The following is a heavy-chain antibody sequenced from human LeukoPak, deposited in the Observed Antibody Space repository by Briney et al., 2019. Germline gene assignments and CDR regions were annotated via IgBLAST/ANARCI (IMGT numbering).Heavy chain of an antibody. CDR1: GFTFSSYW. Sequence: GGSLRLSCAASGFTFSSYWMSWVRQAPGKGLEWWANIKQDGSEKYYVDSVKGRFTISRDNAKNSLYLQMNSLRAEDTAVYYCARAVITMVRGVMLSCWFDPWGQGTLVTVSS. CDR2: IKQDGSEK. D-gene: IGHD3-10*01. V-gene: IGHV3-7*01. J-gene: IGHJ5*02. CDR3: ARAVITMVRGVMLSCWFDP.